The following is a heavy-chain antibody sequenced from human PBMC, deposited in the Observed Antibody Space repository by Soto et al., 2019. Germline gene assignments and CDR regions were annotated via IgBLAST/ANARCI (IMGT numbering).Heavy chain of an antibody. V-gene: IGHV1-69*13. Sequence: AASVKVSCKASGGTFSSYAISWVRQAPGQGLEWMGGIIPIFGTANYAQKFQGRVTITADESTSTAYMELSSLRSEDTAVYYCARHLVVVAATANWFDPWGQGTLVTVSP. J-gene: IGHJ5*02. CDR2: IIPIFGTA. CDR3: ARHLVVVAATANWFDP. CDR1: GGTFSSYA. D-gene: IGHD2-15*01.